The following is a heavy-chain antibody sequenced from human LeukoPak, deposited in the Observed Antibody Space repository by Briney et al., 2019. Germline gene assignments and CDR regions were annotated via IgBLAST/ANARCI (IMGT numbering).Heavy chain of an antibody. CDR2: IYYSGST. D-gene: IGHD3-3*01. J-gene: IGHJ5*02. V-gene: IGHV4-59*01. CDR1: GGSISSYY. CDR3: ASSVGYDFWSGYFAQFDP. Sequence: SETLSLTCTVSGGSISSYYWSWIRQPPGKGLEWIGYIYYSGSTYYNPSLKSRVTISVDTSKNQFSLKLSSVTAADTAVYYCASSVGYDFWSGYFAQFDPWGQGTLVTVSS.